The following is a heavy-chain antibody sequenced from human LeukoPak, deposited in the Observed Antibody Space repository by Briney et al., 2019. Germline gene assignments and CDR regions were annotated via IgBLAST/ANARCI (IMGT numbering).Heavy chain of an antibody. D-gene: IGHD5-18*01. CDR3: ARTPRGYSYGYGFDN. Sequence: GGSLRLSCAASGFTFSSYSMTWVRQAPGRGLEWISYISDSGATKHYADSVRGRFTISRDNAKNSLYLQMDSLRDEDTAVYYCARTPRGYSYGYGFDNWGQGILVTVSS. J-gene: IGHJ4*02. CDR1: GFTFSSYS. CDR2: ISDSGATK. V-gene: IGHV3-48*02.